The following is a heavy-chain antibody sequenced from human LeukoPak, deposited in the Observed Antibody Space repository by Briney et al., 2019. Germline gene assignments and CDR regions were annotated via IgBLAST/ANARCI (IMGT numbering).Heavy chain of an antibody. CDR1: GGSISSGDYY. Sequence: SETLSLTCTVSGGSISSGDYYWSWIRQPPGKGLEWIGYIYYSGSTYYNPSLKSRVTISVDTSKNQFSLKLSSVTAADTAVYYCARVDPGYYGSGGYYIDYWGQGTLVTVSS. V-gene: IGHV4-30-4*01. CDR2: IYYSGST. D-gene: IGHD3-10*01. J-gene: IGHJ4*02. CDR3: ARVDPGYYGSGGYYIDY.